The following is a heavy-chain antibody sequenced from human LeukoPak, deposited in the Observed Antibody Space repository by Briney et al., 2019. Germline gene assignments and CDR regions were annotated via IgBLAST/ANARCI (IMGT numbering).Heavy chain of an antibody. CDR3: AKASGCSGDSCKLYLGHYYGMDV. D-gene: IGHD2-15*01. Sequence: GRSLRLSCAASGFIFSNYYMHWVRQAPGKGLEWVSGIGTAADTYYSGSMKGRFTISRENGKNSLYLQMNSLRAGDTAVYYCAKASGCSGDSCKLYLGHYYGMDVWGQGTTVTVSS. V-gene: IGHV3-13*01. J-gene: IGHJ6*02. CDR1: GFIFSNYY. CDR2: IGTAADT.